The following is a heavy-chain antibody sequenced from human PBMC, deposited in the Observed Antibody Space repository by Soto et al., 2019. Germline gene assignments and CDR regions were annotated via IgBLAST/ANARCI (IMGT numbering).Heavy chain of an antibody. Sequence: EVQLLESGGGLVQPGGSLRLSCAASGFTFSSYAMSWVRQAPGKGLEWVSVISGSGGSTYYADSVKGRFTISRDNSKNTRYLQMNSLRAEDTAFYYCARRSSGWYFDYWGQGTLVTVSS. J-gene: IGHJ4*02. V-gene: IGHV3-23*01. CDR2: ISGSGGST. CDR3: ARRSSGWYFDY. CDR1: GFTFSSYA. D-gene: IGHD6-19*01.